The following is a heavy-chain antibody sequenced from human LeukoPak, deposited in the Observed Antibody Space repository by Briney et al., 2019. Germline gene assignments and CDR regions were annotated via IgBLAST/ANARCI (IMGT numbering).Heavy chain of an antibody. Sequence: PSQTLSLTCSVSGGSISSGGYYWSWIRQQPGKGLEWIGHIHYSGSTNYNPSLKSRVTISIHTSKNQFSLILSSVTAADTAVYYCAKGDYYDLDYWGQGTLVTVSS. J-gene: IGHJ4*02. CDR2: IHYSGST. D-gene: IGHD3-22*01. V-gene: IGHV4-31*03. CDR1: GGSISSGGYY. CDR3: AKGDYYDLDY.